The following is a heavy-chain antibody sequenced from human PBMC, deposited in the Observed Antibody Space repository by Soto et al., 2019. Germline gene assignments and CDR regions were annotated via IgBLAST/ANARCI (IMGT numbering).Heavy chain of an antibody. J-gene: IGHJ4*02. CDR2: IHYSGST. CDR3: AGEAYSSSPPAFSY. V-gene: IGHV4-61*01. CDR1: GDSVTSGNYY. Sequence: PPETLFLTCTVSGDSVTSGNYYWTWIRQPPGKGLEWIGHIHYSGSTNYSPSLKSRVTISLDTPKNQFALKLSSVTAADTAVYYCAGEAYSSSPPAFSYWGQGTLVTVS. D-gene: IGHD6-6*01.